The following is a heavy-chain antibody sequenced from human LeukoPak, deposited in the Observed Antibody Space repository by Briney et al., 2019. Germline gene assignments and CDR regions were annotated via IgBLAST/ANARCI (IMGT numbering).Heavy chain of an antibody. D-gene: IGHD3-10*01. CDR2: INHSGST. J-gene: IGHJ4*02. V-gene: IGHV4-34*01. CDR1: GGSFSGYY. CDR3: ARERRPLYGSGSYCFDY. Sequence: SETLSLTCAVYGGSFSGYYWSWIRQPPGKGLEWIGEINHSGSTNYNPSLKSRVTISVDTSKNQFSLKLSSVTAADTAAYYCARERRPLYGSGSYCFDYWGQGTLVTVSS.